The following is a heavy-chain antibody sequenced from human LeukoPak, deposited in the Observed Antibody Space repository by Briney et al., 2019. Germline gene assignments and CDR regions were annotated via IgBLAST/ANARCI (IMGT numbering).Heavy chain of an antibody. CDR1: GGSFSGYY. J-gene: IGHJ4*02. V-gene: IGHV4-34*01. CDR3: ARTYSSSGYPPNFDY. D-gene: IGHD6-13*01. Sequence: PSETLSLTCAVYGGSFSGYYWSWIRQPPGKGLEWIGEINHSGSTNYNPSLKSRVTISVETSKNQFSLKLSSVTAADTAVYYCARTYSSSGYPPNFDYWGQGTLVTVSS. CDR2: INHSGST.